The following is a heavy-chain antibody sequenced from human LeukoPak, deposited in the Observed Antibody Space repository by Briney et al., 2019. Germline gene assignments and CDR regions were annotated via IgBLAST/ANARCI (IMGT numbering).Heavy chain of an antibody. CDR3: ATYRQVLLPFES. J-gene: IGHJ4*02. V-gene: IGHV3-23*01. CDR2: IFPSGGEI. D-gene: IGHD2-8*02. Sequence: PGWSLRLSCAASGFTFSTFAMIWVRQPPGKGLEWVSSIFPSGGEIHYADSVRGRFTISRDNSKSTLSLQMNSLRVEDTAIYYCATYRQVLLPFESWGQGTLVTVSS. CDR1: GFTFSTFA.